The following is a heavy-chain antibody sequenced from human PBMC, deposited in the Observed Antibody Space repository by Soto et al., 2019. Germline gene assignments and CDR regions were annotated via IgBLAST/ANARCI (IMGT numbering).Heavy chain of an antibody. D-gene: IGHD3-16*02. CDR3: ARSSAGVFAIVIEGSNCLDP. CDR1: ADTFTSYY. CDR2: INPNGGST. Sequence: GASVKVSCKAPADTFTSYYIHWVRQAPGHGLEWMGIINPNGGSTRCAQTFQGRTTMPRDTSTSTVYMELRSLRSEDTAVYYCARSSAGVFAIVIEGSNCLDPWGQGSLVTVSS. V-gene: IGHV1-46*01. J-gene: IGHJ5*02.